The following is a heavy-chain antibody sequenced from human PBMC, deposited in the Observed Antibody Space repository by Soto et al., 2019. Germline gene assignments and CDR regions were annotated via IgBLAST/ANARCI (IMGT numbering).Heavy chain of an antibody. V-gene: IGHV4-31*03. CDR3: ARNERGYSYGTPDY. J-gene: IGHJ4*02. Sequence: QVQLQESGPGLVKPSQTLSLTCTVSGGSISSGGYYWSWIRQHPGKGLEWIGYIYYSGSTYYNPSHKRRVPISADTSKNQFSLQLSSLTAADTAVYYCARNERGYSYGTPDYWGQGTLVTVSS. D-gene: IGHD5-18*01. CDR1: GGSISSGGYY. CDR2: IYYSGST.